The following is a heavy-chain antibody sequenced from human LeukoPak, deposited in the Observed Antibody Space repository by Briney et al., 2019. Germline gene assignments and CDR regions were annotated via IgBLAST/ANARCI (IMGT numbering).Heavy chain of an antibody. CDR3: ARVSPVWVFGAFDI. CDR1: GGSFSGYY. V-gene: IGHV4-34*01. D-gene: IGHD6-13*01. CDR2: INHSGST. Sequence: SETLSLTCAVYGGSFSGYYWSWIRQPPGKGLEWIGEINHSGSTNYNPSLKSRVTISVDTSKNQFSLKLSSVTAADTAVYYCARVSPVWVFGAFDIWGQGTMVTVSS. J-gene: IGHJ3*02.